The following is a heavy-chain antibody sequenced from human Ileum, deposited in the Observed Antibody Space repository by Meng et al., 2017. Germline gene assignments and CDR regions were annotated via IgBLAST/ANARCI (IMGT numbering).Heavy chain of an antibody. Sequence: QITLKETGPALVKATHTLTLTCNFSGFSLATSGVRVAWIRQPPGEALEWLALIYWDDDKRYSPSLKNRLAVTKDTSKNQVVLTMTNMDPMDTGTYYCAHSPQGYFDYWGPGTLVTVSS. V-gene: IGHV2-5*02. CDR2: IYWDDDK. CDR3: AHSPQGYFDY. J-gene: IGHJ4*02. CDR1: GFSLATSGVR.